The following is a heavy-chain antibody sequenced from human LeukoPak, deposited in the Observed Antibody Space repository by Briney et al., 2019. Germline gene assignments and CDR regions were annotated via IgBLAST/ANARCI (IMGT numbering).Heavy chain of an antibody. CDR1: GGSISSYY. J-gene: IGHJ4*02. D-gene: IGHD1-26*01. Sequence: SETLSLTCTVSGGSISSYYWSWIRQPPGKGLEWIGYIYYSGSTNYNPSLKSRVTISVDTSKNQFPLKLSSVTAADTAVYYCARDRGQWELFDWGQGTLVTVSS. CDR2: IYYSGST. CDR3: ARDRGQWELFD. V-gene: IGHV4-59*01.